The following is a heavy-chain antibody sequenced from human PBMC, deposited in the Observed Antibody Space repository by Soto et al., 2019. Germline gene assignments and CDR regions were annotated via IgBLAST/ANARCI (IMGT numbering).Heavy chain of an antibody. CDR1: GFTFDDYT. Sequence: GGSLRLSCAASGFTFDDYTMHWVRQAPGKSLEWVSLISWDGDSAYYADSVKGRFTISRDNSRNSLYLQMNSLRTEDTALYYCAKDISSSGLFDYWGQGTLVTVSS. CDR3: AKDISSSGLFDY. V-gene: IGHV3-43*01. J-gene: IGHJ4*02. D-gene: IGHD6-19*01. CDR2: ISWDGDSA.